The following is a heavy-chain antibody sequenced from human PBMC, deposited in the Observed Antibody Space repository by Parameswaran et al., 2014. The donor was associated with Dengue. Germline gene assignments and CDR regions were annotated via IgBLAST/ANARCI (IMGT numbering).Heavy chain of an antibody. Sequence: RWIRQPPGKGLEWIGYFFYSGSTCYNPSLKSRVTISVDTSKNQFSLKLSSVTAADTAVYYCAREKIDVDEYCTSTSCYFRWFDPWGQGTLVTVSS. D-gene: IGHD2-2*01. CDR2: FFYSGST. CDR3: AREKIDVDEYCTSTSCYFRWFDP. V-gene: IGHV4-31*02. J-gene: IGHJ5*02.